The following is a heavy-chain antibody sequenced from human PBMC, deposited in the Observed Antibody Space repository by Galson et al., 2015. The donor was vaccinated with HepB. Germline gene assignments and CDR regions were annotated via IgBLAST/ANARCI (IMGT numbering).Heavy chain of an antibody. CDR3: ARTLGYNYGLNY. Sequence: SLRLSCAASGFTVSSRYMSWVRQAPGKGLEWVSHIYSVGSTYYAHSVKGRFTISRDNSKDTLYLQMNSLRAEDTAVYYCARTLGYNYGLNYWGQGTLVTVSS. J-gene: IGHJ4*02. CDR1: GFTVSSRY. CDR2: IYSVGST. V-gene: IGHV3-53*01. D-gene: IGHD5-18*01.